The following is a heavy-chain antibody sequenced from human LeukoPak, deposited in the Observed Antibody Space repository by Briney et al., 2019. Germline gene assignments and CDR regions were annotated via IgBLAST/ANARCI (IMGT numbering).Heavy chain of an antibody. Sequence: GGSLRLSCAASGFTFSSYAMHWVRQAPGKGLEWVAVISYDGSNKYYADSVKGRFTISRDNSKNTLYLQMNSLRAEDTAVYYCAKERRPYDSSGYYYSVWGQGTLVTVSS. CDR3: AKERRPYDSSGYYYSV. V-gene: IGHV3-30*04. CDR1: GFTFSSYA. CDR2: ISYDGSNK. D-gene: IGHD3-22*01. J-gene: IGHJ4*02.